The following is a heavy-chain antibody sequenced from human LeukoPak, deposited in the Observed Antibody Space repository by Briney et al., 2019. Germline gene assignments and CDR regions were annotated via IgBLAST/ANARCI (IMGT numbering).Heavy chain of an antibody. CDR2: ISSSSSTI. CDR1: GFTFSSYS. J-gene: IGHJ4*02. Sequence: GGSLRLSCAASGFTFSSYSMNWVRQAPGKGLEWVSYISSSSSTIYYADSVKGRFTISRDNSKNTLYLQMNSLRAEDTAVYYCAKDHETGDFWSGYYFDYWGQGTLVTVSS. CDR3: AKDHETGDFWSGYYFDY. D-gene: IGHD3-3*01. V-gene: IGHV3-48*01.